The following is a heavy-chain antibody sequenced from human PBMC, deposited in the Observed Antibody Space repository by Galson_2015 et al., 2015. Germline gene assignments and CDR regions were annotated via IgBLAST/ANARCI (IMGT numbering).Heavy chain of an antibody. V-gene: IGHV5-51*01. CDR2: MYPDDSAT. Sequence: QSGAEVKKPGESLKIPCKGSGYRFTSYWIGWVRQMPGKGLEWMGIMYPDDSATRYSPSFQGQVTISADKSITTAYLQWSSLKASDTAMYYCARRVDMATIVAFDIWGQGTMVTVSS. CDR3: ARRVDMATIVAFDI. CDR1: GYRFTSYW. D-gene: IGHD5-24*01. J-gene: IGHJ3*02.